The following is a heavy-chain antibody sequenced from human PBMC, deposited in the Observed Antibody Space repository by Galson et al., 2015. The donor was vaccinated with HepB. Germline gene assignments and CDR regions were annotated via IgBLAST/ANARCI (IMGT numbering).Heavy chain of an antibody. D-gene: IGHD3-22*01. J-gene: IGHJ4*02. CDR1: GYTFTSYG. CDR2: ISPYNGNT. CDR3: AGDFDYYDTSGYHDY. Sequence: SVKVSCKASGYTFTSYGITWVRQAPGQGLEWMGWISPYNGNTNYAQNLQGRVTMTTDTSTSTAYMELRSLRADDTAVYYCAGDFDYYDTSGYHDYWGQGTLVTVSS. V-gene: IGHV1-18*04.